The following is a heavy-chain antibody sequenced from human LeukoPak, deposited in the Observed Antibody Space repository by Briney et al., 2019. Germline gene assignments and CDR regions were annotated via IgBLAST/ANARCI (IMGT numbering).Heavy chain of an antibody. V-gene: IGHV3-7*01. D-gene: IGHD6-13*01. Sequence: GGSLRLSCAASGFTFSSYWMSWVRQAPGKGLEWVANIKQDGSEKYYVDSVKGRFTISRDNAKNSLYLQMNSLRAEDTAVYYCARLEGNLRYSSSPDYYMDVWGKGTTVTVSS. CDR3: ARLEGNLRYSSSPDYYMDV. CDR1: GFTFSSYW. CDR2: IKQDGSEK. J-gene: IGHJ6*03.